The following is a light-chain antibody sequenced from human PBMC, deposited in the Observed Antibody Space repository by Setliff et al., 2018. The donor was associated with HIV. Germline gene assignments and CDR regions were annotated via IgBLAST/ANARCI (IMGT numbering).Light chain of an antibody. CDR1: INNIGSYNR. Sequence: ALTQPRSVSGSPGQSVTISCTGTINNIGSYNRVSWYQQHPGTAPKLIIYDVSNRPSGVSNRFSGSKSGNTASLTISGLQAEDEADYYCSSYTSSSSYVFGTGTKVTVL. CDR3: SSYTSSSSYV. J-gene: IGLJ1*01. CDR2: DVS. V-gene: IGLV2-18*02.